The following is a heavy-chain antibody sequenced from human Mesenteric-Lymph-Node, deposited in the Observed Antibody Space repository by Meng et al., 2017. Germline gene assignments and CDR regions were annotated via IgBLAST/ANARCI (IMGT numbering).Heavy chain of an antibody. CDR3: ARGRDYDFWSGYHYGMDV. J-gene: IGHJ6*02. CDR1: GFTFSSYW. CDR2: IKQDGSEK. V-gene: IGHV3-7*01. D-gene: IGHD3-3*01. Sequence: GESLKISCAASGFTFSSYWMSWVRQAPGKGLEWVANIKQDGSEKYYVDSVKGRFTISRDNAKNSLYLQMNSLRAEDTAVYYCARGRDYDFWSGYHYGMDVWGQGTTVTVSS.